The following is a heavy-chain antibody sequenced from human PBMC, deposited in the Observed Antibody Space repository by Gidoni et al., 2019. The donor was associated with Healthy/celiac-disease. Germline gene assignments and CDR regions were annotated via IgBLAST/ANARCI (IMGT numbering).Heavy chain of an antibody. CDR2: IYYSGST. V-gene: IGHV4-39*01. D-gene: IGHD1-26*01. CDR3: AAIYNIVGATFD. Sequence: QLQLQESGPGLVKPSETLSLTCTVSGGSISSSSYYWGWIRQPPGKGLEWIGSIYYSGSTYYNPSLKSRVTISVDTSKNQFSLKLSSVTAADTAVYYCAAIYNIVGATFDWGQGTLVTVSS. CDR1: GGSISSSSYY. J-gene: IGHJ4*02.